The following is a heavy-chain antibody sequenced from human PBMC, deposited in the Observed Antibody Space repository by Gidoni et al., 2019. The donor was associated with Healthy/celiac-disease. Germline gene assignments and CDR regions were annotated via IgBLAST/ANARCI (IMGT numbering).Heavy chain of an antibody. CDR3: ARGGYSYEGY. CDR2: ISGSGGST. CDR1: GFTFSSYA. D-gene: IGHD5-18*01. J-gene: IGHJ4*02. V-gene: IGHV3-23*01. Sequence: EVQLLESGGGLVQLGRSLRLSCAASGFTFSSYAMSWVRQAPGKGLEWVAAISGSGGSTYYADSVKGRFTISRDNSKNTLYLQMNSLRAEDTAVYYCARGGYSYEGYWGQGTLVTVSS.